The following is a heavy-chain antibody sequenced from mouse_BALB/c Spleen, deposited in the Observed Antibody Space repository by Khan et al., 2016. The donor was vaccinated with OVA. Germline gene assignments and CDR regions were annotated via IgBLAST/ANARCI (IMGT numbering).Heavy chain of an antibody. CDR3: ARSTYRYAFVY. J-gene: IGHJ3*01. CDR2: IIYTGYT. Sequence: EVQLQESGPSLVKPSQTLSLTCSVTGDSITSGYWNWIRKFPGNKLEYMGYIIYTGYTYYNPSLQSRISITRHTSTNQYYLQLNSVRDEDTATYYCARSTYRYAFVYWGQGTLVTVSA. CDR1: GDSITSGY. D-gene: IGHD2-14*01. V-gene: IGHV3-8*02.